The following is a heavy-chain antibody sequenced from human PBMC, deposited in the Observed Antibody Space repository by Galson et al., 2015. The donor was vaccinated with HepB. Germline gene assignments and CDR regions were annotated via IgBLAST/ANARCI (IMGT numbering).Heavy chain of an antibody. Sequence: SLRLSCAASGFTFSTYTLHWVRQAPGKGLKWVAVVSDDGSNKFYADSVQGRFTISRDNSKNTLYLQMSRLRAEDTAVYYCARDQAGLYDNSGSYFDYLGQGTLVTVSS. CDR3: ARDQAGLYDNSGSYFDY. J-gene: IGHJ4*02. CDR1: GFTFSTYT. D-gene: IGHD3-22*01. CDR2: VSDDGSNK. V-gene: IGHV3-30-3*01.